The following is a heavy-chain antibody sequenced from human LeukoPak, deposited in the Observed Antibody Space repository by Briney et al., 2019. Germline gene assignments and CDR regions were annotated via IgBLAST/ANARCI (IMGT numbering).Heavy chain of an antibody. D-gene: IGHD3-10*01. Sequence: GGSLRLSCAASGYTFSSYWMHWVRQAPGKGLVWVSRVNGDGSDSSYADSVKGRFTISRDNAKNTLYLQMNSLRAEDTAVYYCARDGWGSSMAYWGQGTLVTVSS. V-gene: IGHV3-74*01. CDR3: ARDGWGSSMAY. CDR2: VNGDGSDS. CDR1: GYTFSSYW. J-gene: IGHJ4*02.